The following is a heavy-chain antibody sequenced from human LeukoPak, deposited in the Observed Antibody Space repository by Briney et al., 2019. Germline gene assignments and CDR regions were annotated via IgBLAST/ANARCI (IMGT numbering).Heavy chain of an antibody. Sequence: SETLSLTCTVSGGSISSSSYYWGWIRQPPGKGLEWIGSIYYSGRTNYNPSLKSRVTISVDTFKNQFSLKLSSVTAADTAVYYCARAGYGDYIRWGQGTLVTVSS. CDR1: GGSISSSSYY. J-gene: IGHJ4*02. D-gene: IGHD4-17*01. CDR2: IYYSGRT. V-gene: IGHV4-39*07. CDR3: ARAGYGDYIR.